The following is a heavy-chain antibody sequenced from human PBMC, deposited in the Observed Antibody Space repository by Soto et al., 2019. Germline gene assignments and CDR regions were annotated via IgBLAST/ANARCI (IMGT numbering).Heavy chain of an antibody. J-gene: IGHJ4*02. CDR1: GGPLSSRNW. D-gene: IGHD2-15*01. Sequence: QVQLQESGPGLVKPSGTLSLTCAVSGGPLSSRNWWSWVRQSPGKGLEWIGEIHHSGSTNYNPSLKSRGTISVDKSKNQFSLKLSSVTAADTAVYYCARWCSGGGLDYWGQGTLVTVSS. V-gene: IGHV4-4*02. CDR2: IHHSGST. CDR3: ARWCSGGGLDY.